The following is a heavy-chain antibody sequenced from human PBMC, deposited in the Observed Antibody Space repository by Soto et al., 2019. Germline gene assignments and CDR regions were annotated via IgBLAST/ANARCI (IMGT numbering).Heavy chain of an antibody. CDR1: GGTVASSHW. Sequence: PSETLSLTGGVPGGTVASSHWWSCVRQSPGRGLEWIGNVYHTVDTNFNPSLQSRVTFSVDKSNNQFSLRLASVTAADTAVYFCAREIVTAGGNNYFDPWGPGTLVTVSS. J-gene: IGHJ5*02. V-gene: IGHV4-4*02. D-gene: IGHD2-21*02. CDR3: AREIVTAGGNNYFDP. CDR2: VYHTVDT.